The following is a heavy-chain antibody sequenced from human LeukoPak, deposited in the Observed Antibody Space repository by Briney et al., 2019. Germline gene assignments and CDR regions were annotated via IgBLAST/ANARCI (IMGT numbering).Heavy chain of an antibody. J-gene: IGHJ4*02. CDR1: GIALSNYG. Sequence: GGSLRLSCAVSGIALSNYGMSWVRQAPGKGLEWVAGISDRGSRTNYADSVKGRFTISTDHPKNTLYLQMNSLRAEDTAVYFCAKRGVIRVILVGFHKEAYYFDSWGQGALVTVSS. CDR2: ISDRGSRT. CDR3: AKRGVIRVILVGFHKEAYYFDS. V-gene: IGHV3-23*01. D-gene: IGHD3-10*01.